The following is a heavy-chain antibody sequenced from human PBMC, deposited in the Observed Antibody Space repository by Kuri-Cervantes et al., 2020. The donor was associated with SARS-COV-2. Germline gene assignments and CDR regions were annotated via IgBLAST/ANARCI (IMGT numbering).Heavy chain of an antibody. CDR1: GFTFSGYT. CDR3: ARDPCSSTSCYIYTPFDY. CDR2: ISGSGSYI. Sequence: GGSLRLSCIATGFTFSGYTVNWVRQAPGKAPQWVSSISGSGSYIYYADSVKGRFTISRDNAKNSLYLQMNSLRAEDTAVYYCARDPCSSTSCYIYTPFDYWGQGTLVTVSS. J-gene: IGHJ4*02. D-gene: IGHD2-2*01. V-gene: IGHV3-21*01.